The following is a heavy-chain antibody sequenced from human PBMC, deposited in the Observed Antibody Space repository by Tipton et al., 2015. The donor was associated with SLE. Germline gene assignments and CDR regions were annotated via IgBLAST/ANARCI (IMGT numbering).Heavy chain of an antibody. CDR1: GGSISSSSYY. Sequence: TLSLTCTVSGGSISSSSYYWGWIRQPPGKGLEWIGSIYYSGSTYYNPSLKSRVTISVDTSKNQFSLKLSSVTAADTAVCYCATILTGDYYFDYWGQGTLVTVSS. CDR3: ATILTGDYYFDY. D-gene: IGHD7-27*01. CDR2: IYYSGST. V-gene: IGHV4-39*01. J-gene: IGHJ4*02.